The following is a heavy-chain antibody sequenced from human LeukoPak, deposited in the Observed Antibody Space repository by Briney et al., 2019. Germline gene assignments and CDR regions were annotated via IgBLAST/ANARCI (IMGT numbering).Heavy chain of an antibody. CDR2: ISSSSSYI. CDR3: QADKYSSSTQNDY. CDR1: GFTFSSYS. V-gene: IGHV3-21*01. D-gene: IGHD6-6*01. Sequence: PGRSLRLSCAASGFTFSSYSMNWVRQAPGKGLEWVSSISSSSSYIYYADSVKGRFTISRDNAKNSLYLQMNSLRAEDTAVYYCQADKYSSSTQNDYWGQGTLVTVSS. J-gene: IGHJ4*02.